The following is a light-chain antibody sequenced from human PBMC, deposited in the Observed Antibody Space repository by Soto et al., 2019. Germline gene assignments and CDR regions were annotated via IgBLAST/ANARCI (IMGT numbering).Light chain of an antibody. CDR2: AAS. CDR3: QQTSSTPRT. J-gene: IGKJ3*01. CDR1: QSITIS. V-gene: IGKV1-39*01. Sequence: DIQMTQSPSSLSASVGGRVTITCRASQSITISLNWYQQKPGKAPKLLIYAASNLHSGVPSRFSDSGSGTDFTLTISNLQPDDFATYYCQQTSSTPRTFGPGTKVDIK.